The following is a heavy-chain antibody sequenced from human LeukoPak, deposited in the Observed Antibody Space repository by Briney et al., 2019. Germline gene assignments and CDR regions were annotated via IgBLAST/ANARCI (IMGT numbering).Heavy chain of an antibody. D-gene: IGHD4-17*01. V-gene: IGHV4-59*08. CDR3: ARFLYYGDYDY. J-gene: IGHJ4*02. CDR1: GGSVSSYY. Sequence: PSETLSLTCTVSGGSVSSYYWSWIRQPPGKGLEWIGYIYYSGSTNYNPSLKSRVTISVDTSKNQFSLKLSSVTAADTAVYYCARFLYYGDYDYWGQGTLVTVSS. CDR2: IYYSGST.